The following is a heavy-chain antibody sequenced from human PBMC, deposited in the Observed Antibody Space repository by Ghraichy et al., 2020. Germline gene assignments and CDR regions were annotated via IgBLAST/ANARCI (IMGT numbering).Heavy chain of an antibody. CDR1: GGSISSSSYY. CDR2: IYYSGST. J-gene: IGHJ6*03. CDR3: ARTTIYCTNGVCPYYMDV. D-gene: IGHD2-8*01. Sequence: SETLSLTCTVSGGSISSSSYYWGWIRQPPGKGLEWIGSIYYSGSTYYNPSLKSRVTISVDTSKNQFSLKLSSVTAADTAVYYCARTTIYCTNGVCPYYMDVRGKGTTVTVSS. V-gene: IGHV4-39*01.